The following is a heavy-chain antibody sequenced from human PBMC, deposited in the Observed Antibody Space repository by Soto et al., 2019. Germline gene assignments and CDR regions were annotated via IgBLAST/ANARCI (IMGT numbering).Heavy chain of an antibody. D-gene: IGHD6-25*01. Sequence: EVQLVESGGGLVQPGGALRLSCAASGFTFSSYEMNWVRQAPGKGLEWVSYISSSGSTIYYADSVKGRFTISRDNAKNSLYLEMNSLRAEDTAVYYCARAAQKNLYYGMDVWGQGTTVTVSS. CDR2: ISSSGSTI. CDR3: ARAAQKNLYYGMDV. CDR1: GFTFSSYE. V-gene: IGHV3-48*03. J-gene: IGHJ6*02.